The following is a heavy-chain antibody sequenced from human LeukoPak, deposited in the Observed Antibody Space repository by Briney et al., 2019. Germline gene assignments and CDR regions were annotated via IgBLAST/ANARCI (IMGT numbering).Heavy chain of an antibody. CDR2: IKSKRDGGTI. J-gene: IGHJ4*02. Sequence: PGGSLRLSCAASGFTFSNYEMNWVRQAPGKGLEWVGRIKSKRDGGTIDYAAPVKGRFTISRDDSKNTLYLQMNSLKTEDTAVYYCTTAAMLSDSSGYYYNHFDYWGQGTLVTVSS. CDR1: GFTFSNYE. D-gene: IGHD3-22*01. CDR3: TTAAMLSDSSGYYYNHFDY. V-gene: IGHV3-15*01.